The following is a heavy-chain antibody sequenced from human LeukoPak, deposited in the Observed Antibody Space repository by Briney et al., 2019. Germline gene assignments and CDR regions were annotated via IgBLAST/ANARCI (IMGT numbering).Heavy chain of an antibody. CDR2: INPSGGST. D-gene: IGHD2-8*01. CDR1: GYTFTSYY. CDR3: ARDISSPLGYCTNGVCSLNWFDP. Sequence: ASVKVSCKASGYTFTSYYMHWVRQAPGQGLEWMGIINPSGGSTSYAQKFQGRVTMTRDTSTSTAYMELRSLRSDDTAVYYCARDISSPLGYCTNGVCSLNWFDPWGQGTLVTVSS. V-gene: IGHV1-46*01. J-gene: IGHJ5*02.